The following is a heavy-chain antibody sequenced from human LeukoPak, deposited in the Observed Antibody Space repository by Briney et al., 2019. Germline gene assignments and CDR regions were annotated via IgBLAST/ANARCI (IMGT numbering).Heavy chain of an antibody. CDR2: LSGSGGST. J-gene: IGHJ4*02. CDR3: ATYSSGWTFDY. CDR1: GFTFSSYA. D-gene: IGHD6-19*01. V-gene: IGHV3-23*01. Sequence: PGGSLRLSCAASGFTFSSYAMTWVRQAPGKGLEGVSALSGSGGSTYYADSVKGRFTISRDNSKNTLYLQMNSLRAEDTAVYYCATYSSGWTFDYWGQGTLVTVSS.